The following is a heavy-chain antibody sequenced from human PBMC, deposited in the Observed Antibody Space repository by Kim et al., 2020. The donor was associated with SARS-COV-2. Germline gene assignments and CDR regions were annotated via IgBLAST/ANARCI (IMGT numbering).Heavy chain of an antibody. CDR3: ARGGTVPFHYYGLDV. D-gene: IGHD2-2*01. Sequence: SETLSLTCTVSGGSISTYYWNWIRQPPGKGLEWIGYIYYSGSTNYNPSLKSRVSISVDTSKHQFSLKLTSVTAADTAVYYCARGGTVPFHYYGLDVWGRGTTVAVS. V-gene: IGHV4-59*13. CDR1: GGSISTYY. CDR2: IYYSGST. J-gene: IGHJ6*02.